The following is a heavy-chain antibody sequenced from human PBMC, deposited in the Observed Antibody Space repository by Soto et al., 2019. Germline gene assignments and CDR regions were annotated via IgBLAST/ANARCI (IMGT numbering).Heavy chain of an antibody. V-gene: IGHV4-61*01. D-gene: IGHD4-17*01. J-gene: IGHJ3*02. CDR2: IYYSGST. Sequence: QVQLQESGPGLVKPSETLSLTCTVSGGSVSSGSYYWSWIRQPPGKGLEWIGYIYYSGSTNYNPSLKSRVTISVDTSKNQFSLKLSSVTAADTAVYYCARGPRTTVVTPFIWGQGTMVTVSS. CDR1: GGSVSSGSYY. CDR3: ARGPRTTVVTPFI.